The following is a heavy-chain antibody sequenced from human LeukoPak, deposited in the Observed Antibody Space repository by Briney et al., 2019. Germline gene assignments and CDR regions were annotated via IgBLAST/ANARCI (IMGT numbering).Heavy chain of an antibody. V-gene: IGHV1-18*01. CDR3: ARGLHSYYYDSSGYHY. CDR1: GYTFTSYG. J-gene: IGHJ4*02. Sequence: ASVKVSCKASGYTFTSYGIRWVRQAPGQGLEWMGWISAYNGNTNYAQKLQGRVTMTTDTSTSTAYMELRSLRSDDTAVYYCARGLHSYYYDSSGYHYWGQGTLVTVSS. CDR2: ISAYNGNT. D-gene: IGHD3-22*01.